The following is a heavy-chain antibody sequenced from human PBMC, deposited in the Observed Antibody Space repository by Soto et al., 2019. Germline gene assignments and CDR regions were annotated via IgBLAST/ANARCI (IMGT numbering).Heavy chain of an antibody. J-gene: IGHJ5*02. Sequence: QEQLVQSGAEVKKPGASVKVSCKASGYTFTGYYMHWVRQAPGQGLEWMGWINPNSGGTNYAQKFQGWVTMTRDTSISTAYMELSRLRSDDTAVYYCAREGCSSTSCYAGWFDPWGQGTLVTVSS. CDR1: GYTFTGYY. V-gene: IGHV1-2*04. D-gene: IGHD2-2*01. CDR2: INPNSGGT. CDR3: AREGCSSTSCYAGWFDP.